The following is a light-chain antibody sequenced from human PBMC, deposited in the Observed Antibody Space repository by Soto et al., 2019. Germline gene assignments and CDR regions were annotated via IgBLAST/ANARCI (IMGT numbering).Light chain of an antibody. CDR1: QSISSY. Sequence: DIQMTQSPSSLSASVGDRVTITCRASQSISSYLNWYQQKPGEAPKILIYAASTLQSGVPSRFSGRGSGPDFGLTISSPQPEDFATYYCQQTFSAPVTFGQGTRLEIK. V-gene: IGKV1-39*01. CDR3: QQTFSAPVT. J-gene: IGKJ2*01. CDR2: AAS.